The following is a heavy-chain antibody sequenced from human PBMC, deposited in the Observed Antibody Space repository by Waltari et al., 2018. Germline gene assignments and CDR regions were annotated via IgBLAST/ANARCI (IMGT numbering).Heavy chain of an antibody. Sequence: EEHLVESGGGLVQPGGSLRLSCAASGFIFSNYERNWIRQAPGKGLELGSDSRSSSSTSYYADSAKGRFTISRDNAKNSLYLQMNSLRAEDTAVYYCARRDDYGDDPFWTWGQGTLVTVSS. D-gene: IGHD4-17*01. CDR1: GFIFSNYE. J-gene: IGHJ5*02. CDR3: ARRDDYGDDPFWT. CDR2: SRSSSSTS. V-gene: IGHV3-48*03.